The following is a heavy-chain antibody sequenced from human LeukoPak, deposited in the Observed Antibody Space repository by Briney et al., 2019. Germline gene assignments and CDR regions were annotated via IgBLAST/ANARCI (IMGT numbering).Heavy chain of an antibody. J-gene: IGHJ5*02. CDR2: IYPGDSHT. CDR3: ARHSKTGSYVNWFDP. D-gene: IGHD1-26*01. V-gene: IGHV5-51*01. CDR1: GYSFTSCW. Sequence: GESLKISCKGAGYSFTSCWIGWVRQMPGKGLEWMGVIYPGDSHTRYSPSFQGQGTISADKSITTAYLQWKSLKASDTAMYYCARHSKTGSYVNWFDPWGQGTLVTVSS.